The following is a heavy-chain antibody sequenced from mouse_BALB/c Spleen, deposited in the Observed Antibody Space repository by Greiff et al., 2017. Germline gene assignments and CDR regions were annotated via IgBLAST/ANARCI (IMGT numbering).Heavy chain of an antibody. CDR2: INPSSGYT. Sequence: QVQLQQSAAELARPGASVKMSCKASGYTFTSYTMHWVKQRPGQGLEWIGYINPSSGYTEYNQKFKDKTTLTADKSSSTAYMQLSSLTSEDSAVYYCARSKGNYRYYYAMDYWGQGTSVTVSS. D-gene: IGHD2-1*01. V-gene: IGHV1-4*02. J-gene: IGHJ4*01. CDR3: ARSKGNYRYYYAMDY. CDR1: GYTFTSYT.